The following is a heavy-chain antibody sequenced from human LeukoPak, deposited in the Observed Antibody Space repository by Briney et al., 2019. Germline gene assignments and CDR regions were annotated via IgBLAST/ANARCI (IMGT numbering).Heavy chain of an antibody. CDR1: GFTFNTFH. Sequence: PGRSLRLSCAASGFTFNTFHMNWVRQAPGKGLEWVSSITSSGTYITYADSVQGRFTISRDNAKNSLYLQMNSLRVDDTALYYCARASGGWDLDYWGHGTLVTVSS. D-gene: IGHD1-26*01. CDR3: ARASGGWDLDY. V-gene: IGHV3-21*06. J-gene: IGHJ4*01. CDR2: ITSSGTYI.